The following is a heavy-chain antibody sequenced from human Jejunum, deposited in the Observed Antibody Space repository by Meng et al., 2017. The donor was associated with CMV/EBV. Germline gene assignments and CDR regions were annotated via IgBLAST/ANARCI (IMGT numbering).Heavy chain of an antibody. V-gene: IGHV2-5*02. CDR1: GFSPSTSGEG. CDR3: AHFVGGYYPSRPDY. D-gene: IGHD1-26*01. Sequence: IPLKESGTTLVKPTQPLTRTCSFSGFSPSTSGEGVGWIRQSPGKALEWLALIYRGDDKRYSPSLNSRLTIAKDTSKNEVVLTLSNMGPADTGTYYCAHFVGGYYPSRPDYWGQGTLVTVSS. J-gene: IGHJ4*02. CDR2: IYRGDDK.